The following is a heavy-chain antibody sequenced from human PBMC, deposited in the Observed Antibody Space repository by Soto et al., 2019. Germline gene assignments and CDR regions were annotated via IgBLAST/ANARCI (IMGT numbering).Heavy chain of an antibody. CDR1: GGTFSSYA. D-gene: IGHD5-18*01. Sequence: SVKVSCKASGGTFSSYAISWVRQAPGQGLEWMGGIIPIFGTANYAQKFQGRVTITAGESTSTAYMELSSLRSEDTAVYYCARARGDGYNEHDAYYFDYWGQGTLVPVSS. V-gene: IGHV1-69*13. CDR2: IIPIFGTA. CDR3: ARARGDGYNEHDAYYFDY. J-gene: IGHJ4*02.